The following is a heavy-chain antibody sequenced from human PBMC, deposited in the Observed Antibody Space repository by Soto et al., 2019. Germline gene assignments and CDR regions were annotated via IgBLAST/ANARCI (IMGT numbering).Heavy chain of an antibody. CDR3: AKPPCGSSSYYYYGMDV. V-gene: IGHV3-23*01. CDR2: ISRSGGTT. J-gene: IGHJ6*02. D-gene: IGHD6-6*01. CDR1: GFTFSSYA. Sequence: EVQLLESGGGLVQPGGSLRLSCAASGFTFSSYAMTWVRQAPGKGLEWVSAISRSGGTTYHADSVKGRFTISRDNSKNTLYLQMNSLRAEDAAVYYCAKPPCGSSSYYYYGMDVGGQGTTVTVSS.